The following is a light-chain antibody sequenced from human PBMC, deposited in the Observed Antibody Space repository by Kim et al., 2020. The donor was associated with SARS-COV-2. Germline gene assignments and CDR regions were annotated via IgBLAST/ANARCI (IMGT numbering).Light chain of an antibody. V-gene: IGLV2-8*01. CDR2: EVS. Sequence: SVTISCTGSSSDVGGYNYCSWYQQHPGKAPKLMIYEVSKRPSGVPDRFSGSKSGNTASRTVSGLQAEDEADYYCSSYAGSNNPWVFGGGTQLTVL. CDR1: SSDVGGYNY. CDR3: SSYAGSNNPWV. J-gene: IGLJ3*02.